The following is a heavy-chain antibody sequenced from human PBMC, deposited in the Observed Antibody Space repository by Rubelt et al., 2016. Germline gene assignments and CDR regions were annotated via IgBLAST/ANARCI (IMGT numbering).Heavy chain of an antibody. Sequence: RSLRLSCAASGFTFSRYGMYWVRQAPGKGLEWVAVIWYDGTIKYYEDSVKGRFTISRDNSKNTLYLQMNSLRAEDTAVYYCARVKPGEGPDAFDIWGQGTMVTVSS. CDR2: IWYDGTIK. CDR3: ARVKPGEGPDAFDI. D-gene: IGHD7-27*01. V-gene: IGHV3-33*01. CDR1: GFTFSRYG. J-gene: IGHJ3*02.